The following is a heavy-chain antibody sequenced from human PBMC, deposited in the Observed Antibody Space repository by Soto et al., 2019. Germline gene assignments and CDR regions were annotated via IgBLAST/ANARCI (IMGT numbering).Heavy chain of an antibody. CDR1: GYSFTSYS. Sequence: GESLKISCEGFGYSFTSYSIAWVRHMPGKGLEFMGIIYPGDSDTRYSPSFQGHVTISADRSISTAYLQWSSLKASDSAMYYCARYITTAGPPFDYWGQGTLVTVSS. J-gene: IGHJ4*02. V-gene: IGHV5-51*01. CDR3: ARYITTAGPPFDY. D-gene: IGHD1-20*01. CDR2: IYPGDSDT.